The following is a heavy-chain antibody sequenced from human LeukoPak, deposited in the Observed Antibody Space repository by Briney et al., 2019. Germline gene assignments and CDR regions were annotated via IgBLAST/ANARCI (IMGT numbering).Heavy chain of an antibody. D-gene: IGHD2-21*02. V-gene: IGHV3-7*01. CDR1: GFTFSNYW. Sequence: GGSLRLSCEGSGFTFSNYWMTWVRQAPEKGLEWVANIKPSGSEKHYADSVEGRFTISRDNAKNSLYLQMNSLRAEDTAVYYCARDLDTYVVLTAYDTFDVWGQGTMVTVSS. CDR3: ARDLDTYVVLTAYDTFDV. CDR2: IKPSGSEK. J-gene: IGHJ3*01.